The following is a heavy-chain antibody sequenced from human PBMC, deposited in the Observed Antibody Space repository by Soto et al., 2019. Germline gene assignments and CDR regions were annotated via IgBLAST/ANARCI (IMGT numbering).Heavy chain of an antibody. Sequence: EVPLVESGGGLVKPGGSLRLSCAASGFTFSSYSMNWVRQAPGKGLEWVSSISSSSSYIYYADSVKGRFTISRDNAKNCVYVQMKGPRAEDTGVYYCAGALGGGYCSGGSWYWGQGALVTVSS. D-gene: IGHD2-15*01. CDR3: AGALGGGYCSGGSWY. CDR1: GFTFSSYS. J-gene: IGHJ4*02. CDR2: ISSSSSYI. V-gene: IGHV3-21*01.